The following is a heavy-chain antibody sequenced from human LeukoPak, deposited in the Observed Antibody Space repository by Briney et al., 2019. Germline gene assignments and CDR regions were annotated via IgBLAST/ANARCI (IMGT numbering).Heavy chain of an antibody. CDR3: AREKGASEEGFPLDAFDI. J-gene: IGHJ3*02. CDR1: GGSFSGYY. D-gene: IGHD2/OR15-2a*01. Sequence: SETLSLTCAVYGGSFSGYYWSWIRQPPGKGLEWIGYIYYSGSTYYNPSLKSRVTISVDTSKNQFSLKLSSVTAADTAVYYCAREKGASEEGFPLDAFDIWGQGTMVTVSS. V-gene: IGHV4-30-4*01. CDR2: IYYSGST.